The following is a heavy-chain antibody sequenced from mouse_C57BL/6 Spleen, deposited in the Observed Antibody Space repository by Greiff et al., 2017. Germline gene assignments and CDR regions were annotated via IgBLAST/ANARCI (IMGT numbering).Heavy chain of an antibody. V-gene: IGHV7-3*01. Sequence: EVQRVESGGGLVQPGGSLSLSCAASGFTFTDYYMSWVRQPPGKALEWLGFIRNKANGYTTEYSASVKGRFTISRDNSQSILYLQMNALRAEDSATYYCARGFYYDYDGGAWFAYWGQGTLVTVSA. CDR1: GFTFTDYY. J-gene: IGHJ3*01. D-gene: IGHD2-4*01. CDR2: IRNKANGYTT. CDR3: ARGFYYDYDGGAWFAY.